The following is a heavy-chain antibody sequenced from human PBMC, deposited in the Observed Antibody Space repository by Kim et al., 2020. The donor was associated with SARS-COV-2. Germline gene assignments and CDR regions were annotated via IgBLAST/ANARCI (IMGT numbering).Heavy chain of an antibody. CDR2: IYYSGST. CDR3: ARSLGAGPSTIFGVVIIPDAFDI. CDR1: GGSISSSSYY. V-gene: IGHV4-39*01. D-gene: IGHD3-3*01. J-gene: IGHJ3*02. Sequence: SETLSLTCTVSGGSISSSSYYWGWIRQLPGKGLEWIGSIYYSGSTYYNPSLKSRVTISVDTSKNQFSLKLSSVTAADTAVYYCARSLGAGPSTIFGVVIIPDAFDIWGQGTMVTVSS.